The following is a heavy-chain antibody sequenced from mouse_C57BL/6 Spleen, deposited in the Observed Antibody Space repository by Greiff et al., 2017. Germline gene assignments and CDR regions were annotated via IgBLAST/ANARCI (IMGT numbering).Heavy chain of an antibody. V-gene: IGHV1-50*01. J-gene: IGHJ2*01. D-gene: IGHD2-4*01. Sequence: QVQLQQPGAELVKPGASVKLSCKASGYTFTSYWMQWVKQRPGQGLEWIGEIDPSDSYTNYNQKFKGKATLTVDTSSSTAYMQLSSLTSEDSAVYYCARYDYDPYYFDYWGQGTTLTVSS. CDR3: ARYDYDPYYFDY. CDR2: IDPSDSYT. CDR1: GYTFTSYW.